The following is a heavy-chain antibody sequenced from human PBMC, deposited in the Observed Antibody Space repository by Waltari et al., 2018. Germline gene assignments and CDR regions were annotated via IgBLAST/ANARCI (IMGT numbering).Heavy chain of an antibody. D-gene: IGHD6-13*01. CDR1: GFTFSSYA. CDR2: ISGSGGST. J-gene: IGHJ4*02. CDR3: AKGKVAAAGTWDY. V-gene: IGHV3-23*04. Sequence: VQLVESGGGVVQPGRSLRLSCAASGFTFSSYAMHWVRQAPGKGLEWVSAISGSGGSTYYADSVKGRFTISRDNSKNTLYLQMNSLRAEDTAVYYCAKGKVAAAGTWDYWGQGTLVTVSS.